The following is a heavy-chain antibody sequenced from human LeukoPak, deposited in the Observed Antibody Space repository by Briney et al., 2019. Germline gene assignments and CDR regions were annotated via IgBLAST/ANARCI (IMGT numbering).Heavy chain of an antibody. V-gene: IGHV4-38-2*01. D-gene: IGHD3-3*01. CDR2: IYHSGST. Sequence: PSETLSLTXAVSGYSISSGYYWGWIRQPPGKGLEWIGSIYHSGSTYYNPSLKSRVTISVDTSKNQFSLKLSSVTAADTAVYYCARLDHYDFWSGLYFDYWGQGTLVTVSS. CDR3: ARLDHYDFWSGLYFDY. J-gene: IGHJ4*02. CDR1: GYSISSGYY.